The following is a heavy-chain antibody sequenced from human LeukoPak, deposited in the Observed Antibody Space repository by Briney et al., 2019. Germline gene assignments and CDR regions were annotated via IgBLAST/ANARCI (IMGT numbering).Heavy chain of an antibody. D-gene: IGHD5-12*01. CDR1: GFTFSSYG. J-gene: IGHJ4*02. CDR2: ISYDGSNK. Sequence: GGSLRLSCAASGFTFSSYGMHWVRQAPGKGLEWVAVISYDGSNKYYADSVKGRFTISRANSKNTLYLQMNSLRAEDTAVYYCAKGSSDGYNECFDYWGQGTLVTVSS. V-gene: IGHV3-30*18. CDR3: AKGSSDGYNECFDY.